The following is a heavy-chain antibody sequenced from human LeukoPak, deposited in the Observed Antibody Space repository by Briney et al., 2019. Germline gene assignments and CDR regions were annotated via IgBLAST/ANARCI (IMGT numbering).Heavy chain of an antibody. CDR1: RFTFTNYS. J-gene: IGHJ4*02. D-gene: IGHD6-19*01. V-gene: IGHV3-21*01. Sequence: GGSLRLSCAASRFTFTNYSMNWVRQAPGKGLEWVSSISSLSNYIYYADSVKGRFTISRDNAKNSLYLQMHRLRAEDTAQCYCARGGENSGFDYWGEGTLVTVSS. CDR3: ARGGENSGFDY. CDR2: ISSLSNYI.